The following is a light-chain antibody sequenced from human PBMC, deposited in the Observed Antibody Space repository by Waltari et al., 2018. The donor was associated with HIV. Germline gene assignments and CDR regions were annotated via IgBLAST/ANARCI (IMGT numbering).Light chain of an antibody. J-gene: IGKJ4*01. CDR1: QDIGNS. Sequence: DIQMTQSPSSLSASVGDRVTITCQATQDIGNSLNWYQQMPGKPPQLLIYDASNLETWVPSRFNGSGSGTDFTFTISSLEPEDVSTYYCQHYHNLPLSFGGGTRVEI. CDR2: DAS. V-gene: IGKV1-33*01. CDR3: QHYHNLPLS.